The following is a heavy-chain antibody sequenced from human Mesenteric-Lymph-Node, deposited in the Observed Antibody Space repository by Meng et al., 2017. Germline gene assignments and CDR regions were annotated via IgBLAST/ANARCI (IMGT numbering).Heavy chain of an antibody. D-gene: IGHD1-26*01. V-gene: IGHV4-59*01. J-gene: IGHJ4*02. CDR1: GGSISSYY. Sequence: SETLSLTCTVSGGSISSYYWSWIRQPPGKGLEWIGYIYYSGSTNYNPSLKSRVTISVDTSKNQFSLKLSSVTAADTAVYYCARLVGGVGYFYYWGQGTLVTVSS. CDR3: ARLVGGVGYFYY. CDR2: IYYSGST.